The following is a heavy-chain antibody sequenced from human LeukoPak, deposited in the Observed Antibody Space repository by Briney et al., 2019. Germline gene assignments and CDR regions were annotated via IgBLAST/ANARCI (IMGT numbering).Heavy chain of an antibody. CDR3: ARDRGYCSSTSCDTLDY. Sequence: PSQTLSLTCTVSGGSISSGGYYWSWIRQHPGKGLEWIGYIYYSGSTYYNPSLKSRVTMSVDTSKNQFSLTLSSVTAADTAVYYCARDRGYCSSTSCDTLDYWGQGTLVTVSS. D-gene: IGHD2-2*01. CDR1: GGSISSGGYY. CDR2: IYYSGST. V-gene: IGHV4-31*03. J-gene: IGHJ4*02.